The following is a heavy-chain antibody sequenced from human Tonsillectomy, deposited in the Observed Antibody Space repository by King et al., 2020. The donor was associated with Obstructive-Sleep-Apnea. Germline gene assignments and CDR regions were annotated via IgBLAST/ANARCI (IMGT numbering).Heavy chain of an antibody. J-gene: IGHJ4*02. D-gene: IGHD1-26*01. CDR2: IYYSGST. CDR1: GGSISSYY. CDR3: ARGGGSPPFDY. V-gene: IGHV4-59*01. Sequence: VQLQESGPGLVKPSETLSLTCTVSGGSISSYYWSWIRQPPGKGLEWIGYIYYSGSTNYNPSLTSRVTISVDTSKNQFSLRLSSVTAADTAVFYCARGGGSPPFDYWGQGTLVTVSS.